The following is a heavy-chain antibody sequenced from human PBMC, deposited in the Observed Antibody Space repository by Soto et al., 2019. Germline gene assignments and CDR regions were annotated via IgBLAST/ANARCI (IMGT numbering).Heavy chain of an antibody. CDR3: AREGSGDAYSAGGAMDC. CDR1: GFSFSSYV. V-gene: IGHV3-30*04. D-gene: IGHD4-4*01. CDR2: LSYYERDK. Sequence: QVQLVESGGDVVQPGRALRLSCETSGFSFSSYVLHWVRQAPGKGLEWVAVLSYYERDKYYADSVKGRFTISRDNSKNTLYLQMNSQRTEDTAVYYCAREGSGDAYSAGGAMDCWGQGTLVTVSS. J-gene: IGHJ4*02.